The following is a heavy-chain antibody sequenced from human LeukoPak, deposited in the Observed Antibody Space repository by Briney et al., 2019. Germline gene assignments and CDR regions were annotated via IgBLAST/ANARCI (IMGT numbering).Heavy chain of an antibody. V-gene: IGHV3-7*01. Sequence: PGGSLRLSCAASGFTFTNYWMSWVRQAPGKGLELVANIKQDRSEKHYVDSVKGRFTISRDNAKNSLYLQMNSLRAEDTAVYYCAELGITMIGGVWGKGTTVTISS. J-gene: IGHJ6*04. CDR3: AELGITMIGGV. CDR2: IKQDRSEK. D-gene: IGHD3-10*02. CDR1: GFTFTNYW.